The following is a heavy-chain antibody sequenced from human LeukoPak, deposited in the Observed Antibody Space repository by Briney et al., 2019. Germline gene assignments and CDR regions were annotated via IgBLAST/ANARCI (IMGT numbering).Heavy chain of an antibody. CDR2: INHSGST. Sequence: SETLSLTCAVYGGSFSGYYWSWIRQPPGKGLEWIGEINHSGSTNYNPSLKSRVTMSVDTSKNQFSLKLSSVTAADTAVYYCARGGRGDYPRNWFDPWGQGTLVTVSS. CDR3: ARGGRGDYPRNWFDP. J-gene: IGHJ5*02. D-gene: IGHD4-17*01. V-gene: IGHV4-34*01. CDR1: GGSFSGYY.